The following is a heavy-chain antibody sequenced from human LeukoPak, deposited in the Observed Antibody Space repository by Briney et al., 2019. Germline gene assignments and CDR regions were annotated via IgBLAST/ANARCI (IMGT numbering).Heavy chain of an antibody. J-gene: IGHJ2*01. V-gene: IGHV4-4*07. D-gene: IGHD2-15*01. Sequence: PSETLSLTCTVSGGSISSYYWSWIRQPPGKGLEWIVRIDSSGSTNYNPSLKSRVTMSVDTSKNQFSLKLSSVTAADTAVYYCARDAFGLLLNYWYFDLWGRGTLVTVSS. CDR3: ARDAFGLLLNYWYFDL. CDR2: IDSSGST. CDR1: GGSISSYY.